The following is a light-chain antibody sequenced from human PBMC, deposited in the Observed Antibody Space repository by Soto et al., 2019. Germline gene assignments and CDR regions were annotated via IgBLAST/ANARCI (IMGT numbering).Light chain of an antibody. V-gene: IGKV1-27*01. CDR1: QGISHY. J-gene: IGKJ1*01. CDR3: QRYNSAPRT. CDR2: GAS. Sequence: EIQMTQSPSSLSASVGDRVTITCRASQGISHYLAWYQQKPGKPSTLLMYGASTLQSGVPSRFSGSGSGTDFTLTISSLQPEDVAVYYCQRYNSAPRTFGQGTKVEIK.